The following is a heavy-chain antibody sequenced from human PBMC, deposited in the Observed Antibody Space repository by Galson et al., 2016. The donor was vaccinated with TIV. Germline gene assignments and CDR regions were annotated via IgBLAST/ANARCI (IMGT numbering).Heavy chain of an antibody. D-gene: IGHD3-10*01. CDR2: IQYDGSNK. CDR1: GYMFSSYG. V-gene: IGHV3-30*02. Sequence: SLRLSCAVSGYMFSSYGMHWVRQAPGRGLEWVAFIQYDGSNKYNADSVKGRFTISRDNSMNTLYLQMNSLRAEDTAVYYCAKDSGSYFSYWYFDLWGRGTLVTVSS. J-gene: IGHJ2*01. CDR3: AKDSGSYFSYWYFDL.